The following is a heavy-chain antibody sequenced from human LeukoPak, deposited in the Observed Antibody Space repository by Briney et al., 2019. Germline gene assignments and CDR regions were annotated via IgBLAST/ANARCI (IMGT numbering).Heavy chain of an antibody. CDR2: INHSGST. D-gene: IGHD3-22*01. J-gene: IGHJ4*02. V-gene: IGHV4-39*07. CDR3: ARVDDSSGNGH. Sequence: SETLSLTCTVSGGSISSGGYYWSWIRQPPGKGLEWIGEINHSGSTNYNPSLKSRVTISVDTSKNQFSLKLSSVTAADTAVYYCARVDDSSGNGHWGQGTLVTVSS. CDR1: GGSISSGGYY.